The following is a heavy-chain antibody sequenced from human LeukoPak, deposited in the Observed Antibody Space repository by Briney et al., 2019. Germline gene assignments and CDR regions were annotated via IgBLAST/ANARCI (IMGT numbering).Heavy chain of an antibody. Sequence: GGSLRLSCAASGFTFSSYWMSWVRQAPGKGLEWVANIKQDGSEKYYVGSVKGRFTISRDNAKNSLYLQMNSLRAEDTAVYYCATDPYYDFWSGSGVYWGQGTLVTVSS. J-gene: IGHJ4*02. CDR3: ATDPYYDFWSGSGVY. V-gene: IGHV3-7*01. CDR1: GFTFSSYW. CDR2: IKQDGSEK. D-gene: IGHD3-3*01.